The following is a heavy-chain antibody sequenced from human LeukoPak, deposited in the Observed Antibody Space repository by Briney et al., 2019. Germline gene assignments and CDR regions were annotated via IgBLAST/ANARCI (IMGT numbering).Heavy chain of an antibody. V-gene: IGHV3-21*01. CDR1: GFTSSTYT. Sequence: PGGSLRLSCAASGFTSSTYTMNWVRQAPGKGLEWVSSITSSSSYIYYADSVKGRFTISRDNAKNSLYLQMNSLRAEDTAVYYCAKDRSCSSTSCQNNWFDPWGQGTLVTVSS. CDR2: ITSSSSYI. J-gene: IGHJ5*02. CDR3: AKDRSCSSTSCQNNWFDP. D-gene: IGHD2-2*01.